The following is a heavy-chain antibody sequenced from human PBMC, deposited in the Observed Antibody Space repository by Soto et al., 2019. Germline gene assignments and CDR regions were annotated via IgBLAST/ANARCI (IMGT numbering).Heavy chain of an antibody. CDR2: ISSSGPI. J-gene: IGHJ3*02. CDR1: GFAFSDYY. V-gene: IGHV3-11*04. Sequence: VHLVESGGGLVKPGGSLRLSCAASGFAFSDYYINWVRQAPGKGLEWFSSISSSGPIYYADSVKGPFTISRDNAQSSLYLKMNSLSAEDAAGFYFAIRYYYQMVLGAEAVDIWGRGTRVTVSS. CDR3: AIRYYYQMVLGAEAVDI. D-gene: IGHD1-26*01.